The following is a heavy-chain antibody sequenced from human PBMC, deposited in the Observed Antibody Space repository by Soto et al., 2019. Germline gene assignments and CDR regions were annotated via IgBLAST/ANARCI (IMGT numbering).Heavy chain of an antibody. J-gene: IGHJ3*02. D-gene: IGHD3-10*01. CDR1: GGTFSTYS. CDR3: ARDLITMVPYI. V-gene: IGHV1-69*04. CDR2: IIPILGIA. Sequence: GASVKVSCKASGGTFSTYSINWVRQAPGQGLEWMGRIIPILGIANYAQKFQGRVTITADKSTSTAYMELSSLRSEDTAVYYCARDLITMVPYIWGQGTMVTVSS.